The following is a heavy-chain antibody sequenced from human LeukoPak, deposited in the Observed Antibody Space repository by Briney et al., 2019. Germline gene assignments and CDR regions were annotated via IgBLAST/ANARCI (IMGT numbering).Heavy chain of an antibody. D-gene: IGHD5-24*01. V-gene: IGHV4-39*07. Sequence: SETLSLTCNVSDDSLRSSTYYWGWIRQPPGKGLEWIGSIYYSGSTHYNPSLKSRVTISVDTSKNQFSLKLSSVTAADTAVYYCARDGEMGTIENYFDYWGQGTLVTVSS. J-gene: IGHJ4*02. CDR3: ARDGEMGTIENYFDY. CDR1: DDSLRSSTYY. CDR2: IYYSGST.